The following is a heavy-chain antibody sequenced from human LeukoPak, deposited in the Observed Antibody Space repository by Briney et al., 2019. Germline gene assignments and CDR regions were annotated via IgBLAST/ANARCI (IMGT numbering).Heavy chain of an antibody. CDR2: IYHSGST. D-gene: IGHD5-18*01. Sequence: PSETLSLTCTVSGYSISSGYYWGWIRQPPGKGLEWIGSIYHSGSTYYNPSLKSRVTISVDTSKNQFSLKLSSVTAADTAVYYCARDSRLVQLRLRAFDIWGQGTMVTVSS. CDR3: ARDSRLVQLRLRAFDI. V-gene: IGHV4-38-2*02. J-gene: IGHJ3*02. CDR1: GYSISSGYY.